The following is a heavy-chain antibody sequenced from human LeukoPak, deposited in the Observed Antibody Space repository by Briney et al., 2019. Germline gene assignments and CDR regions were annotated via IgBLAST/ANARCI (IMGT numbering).Heavy chain of an antibody. J-gene: IGHJ4*02. V-gene: IGHV3-66*01. Sequence: GGSLRLSCAVSGFTVSSNYMSWVRQAPGKGLEWVSVIYSGGSTYYNDSVKGRFTISRDNSKNTLYLQMNSLSAEDTAVYYCDSMIVVDIRVINYYCGQGTLVTVSS. D-gene: IGHD3-22*01. CDR1: GFTVSSNY. CDR2: IYSGGST. CDR3: DSMIVVDIRVINYY.